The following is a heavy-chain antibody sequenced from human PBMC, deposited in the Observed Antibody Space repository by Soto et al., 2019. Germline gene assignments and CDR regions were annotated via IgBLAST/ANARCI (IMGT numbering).Heavy chain of an antibody. CDR3: ASSPFWSGYYTGHYGMDV. Sequence: LRLSCAASGFTFSSYAMSWVRQAPGKGREWVAAISGSGGSRYYAESVKGGCTISRDNSKNTLYLQMNRLTAEDTAVYYCASSPFWSGYYTGHYGMDVWGQATTVTASS. J-gene: IGHJ6*02. CDR2: ISGSGGSR. V-gene: IGHV3-23*01. CDR1: GFTFSSYA. D-gene: IGHD3-3*01.